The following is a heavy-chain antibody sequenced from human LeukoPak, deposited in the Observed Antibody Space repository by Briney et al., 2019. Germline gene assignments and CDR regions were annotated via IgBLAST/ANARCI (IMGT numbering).Heavy chain of an antibody. V-gene: IGHV1-18*04. CDR1: GYTFTSDH. CDR2: ISGHSGNT. CDR3: VRGSADTPMAPIFY. Sequence: ASVKVSCKASGYTFTSDHIHWVRQAPGQGLEWMGWISGHSGNTNYVQNLQGRVTMTTDTSTSTAYMELRSLRSDDTAVYYCVRGSADTPMAPIFYWGQGTLVTVSS. D-gene: IGHD5-18*01. J-gene: IGHJ4*02.